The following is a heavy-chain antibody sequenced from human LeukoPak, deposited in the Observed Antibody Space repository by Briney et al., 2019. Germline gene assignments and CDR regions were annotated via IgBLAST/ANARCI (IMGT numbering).Heavy chain of an antibody. CDR1: GGSISSYY. CDR2: IYYSGST. V-gene: IGHV4-59*01. Sequence: SETLSLTCTVSGGSISSYYWSWIRQPPGKGLEWIGYIYYSGSTNYNPSLKSRVTISVDTSKNQFSLKLSSVTAADTAVYYCARDQRGYIELDYWGQGTLVTVSS. J-gene: IGHJ4*02. CDR3: ARDQRGYIELDY. D-gene: IGHD5-18*01.